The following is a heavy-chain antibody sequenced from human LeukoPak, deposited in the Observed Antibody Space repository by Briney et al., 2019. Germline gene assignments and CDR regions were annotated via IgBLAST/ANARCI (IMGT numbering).Heavy chain of an antibody. CDR1: GFTFSSYS. D-gene: IGHD6-13*01. CDR2: ISSSSSYI. CDR3: ARHSIAAVDY. J-gene: IGHJ4*02. Sequence: GGSLRLSCAASGFTFSSYSMNWVRQAPGKGLEWDSSISSSSSYIYYADSVKGRFTISRDNAKNSLYLQMNSLRAEDTAVYYCARHSIAAVDYWGQGTLVTVSS. V-gene: IGHV3-21*01.